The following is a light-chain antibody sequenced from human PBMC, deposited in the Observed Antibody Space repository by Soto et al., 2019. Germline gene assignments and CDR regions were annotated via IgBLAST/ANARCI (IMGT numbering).Light chain of an antibody. J-gene: IGKJ2*01. CDR3: QQYNNWPPYT. Sequence: EIVMTQSPATLSVSPGERATLSCRASQSVSSNFAWYQQKPGQAPRLLIYGASTRATGIPARFSGSGSGTEFTLIISSLQSEDFAVYYCQQYNNWPPYTFGQGTKLEIK. CDR1: QSVSSN. CDR2: GAS. V-gene: IGKV3-15*01.